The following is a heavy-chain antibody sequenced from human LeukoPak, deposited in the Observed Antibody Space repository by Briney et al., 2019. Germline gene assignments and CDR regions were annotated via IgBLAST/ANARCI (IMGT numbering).Heavy chain of an antibody. J-gene: IGHJ4*02. CDR3: VRHIRNTHWDC. CDR1: GFTFSAYG. D-gene: IGHD2-21*01. CDR2: IWPDGSIE. Sequence: GGSLRLSCAASGFTFSAYGMHWVRQAPGQGLEWVAVIWPDGSIEYYADSVKGRFTVSRDNSKNTLYLQMNSLRAEDTAVYYCVRHIRNTHWDCWGQGTLVTVSS. V-gene: IGHV3-33*01.